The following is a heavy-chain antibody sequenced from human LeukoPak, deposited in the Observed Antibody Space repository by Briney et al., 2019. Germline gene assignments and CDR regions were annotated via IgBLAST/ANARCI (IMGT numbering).Heavy chain of an antibody. CDR2: INPSGGST. D-gene: IGHD4/OR15-4a*01. J-gene: IGHJ4*02. Sequence: GASVKVSCKASGYTFTSYYMHWVRQAPGQGLEWMGIINPSGGSTSYAQKFQGRVTMTRDTSTSTVYMELSSRRSEDTAVYYCAREDSDYGFDYWGQGTLVTVSS. CDR3: AREDSDYGFDY. CDR1: GYTFTSYY. V-gene: IGHV1-46*01.